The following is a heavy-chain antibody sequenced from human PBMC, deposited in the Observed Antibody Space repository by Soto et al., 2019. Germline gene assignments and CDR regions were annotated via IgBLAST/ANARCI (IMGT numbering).Heavy chain of an antibody. CDR1: GYTFTGYY. CDR3: ARALYSSGYHDAFDI. J-gene: IGHJ3*02. Sequence: ASVKVSCKASGYTFTGYYMHWVRQAPGQGLEWMGWINPNSGGTNYAQKFQGWVTMTRDTSISTAYMELSRLRSDDTAVYYCARALYSSGYHDAFDIWGQGTMVTVSS. V-gene: IGHV1-2*04. CDR2: INPNSGGT. D-gene: IGHD3-22*01.